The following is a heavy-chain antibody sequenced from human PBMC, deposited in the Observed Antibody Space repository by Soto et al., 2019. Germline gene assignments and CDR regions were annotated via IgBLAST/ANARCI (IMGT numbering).Heavy chain of an antibody. V-gene: IGHV4-31*03. CDR2: IYYSGST. J-gene: IGHJ3*02. CDR1: GGSISSGGYY. Sequence: SETLSLTCTVSGGSISSGGYYWSWIRQHPGKGLEWIGYIYYSGSTYYNPSLKSRVTISVDTSKNQFSLKLSSVTAADTAVYYCASDRVYYDFWSGYYNSRGGERGAFDIWGQGTMVTVSS. CDR3: ASDRVYYDFWSGYYNSRGGERGAFDI. D-gene: IGHD3-3*01.